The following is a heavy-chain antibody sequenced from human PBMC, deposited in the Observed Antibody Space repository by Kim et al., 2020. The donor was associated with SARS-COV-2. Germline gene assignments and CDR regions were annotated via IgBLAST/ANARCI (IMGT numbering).Heavy chain of an antibody. V-gene: IGHV3-33*01. J-gene: IGHJ4*02. D-gene: IGHD4-17*01. CDR3: ARDLRKGSYFDY. CDR1: EFTFSIYG. Sequence: GGSLRLSCAASEFTFSIYGMHWVRQAPGKGLEWVAVIWYVGSNKYYADSVKGRFTLSRDNSKNTLYLQMNSLRAEDTAVYYCARDLRKGSYFDYWGQGTLVTVSS. CDR2: IWYVGSNK.